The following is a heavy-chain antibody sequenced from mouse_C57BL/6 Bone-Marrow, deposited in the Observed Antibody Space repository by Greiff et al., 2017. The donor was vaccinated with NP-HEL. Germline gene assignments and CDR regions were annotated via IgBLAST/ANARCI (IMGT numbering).Heavy chain of an antibody. J-gene: IGHJ3*01. V-gene: IGHV1-19*01. CDR3: ARSGRFYDGYYGDWFAY. CDR2: INPYNGGT. D-gene: IGHD2-3*01. Sequence: DVKLVESGPVLVKPGASVKMSCKASGYTFTDYYMNWVKQSHGKSLEWIGVINPYNGGTSYNQKFKGKATLTVDKSSSTAYMELNSLTSEDSAVYYCARSGRFYDGYYGDWFAYWGQGTLVTVSA. CDR1: GYTFTDYY.